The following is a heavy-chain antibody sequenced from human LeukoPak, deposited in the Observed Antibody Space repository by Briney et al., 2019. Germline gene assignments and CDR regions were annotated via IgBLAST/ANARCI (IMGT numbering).Heavy chain of an antibody. CDR2: INHSGST. CDR3: ARNYYDTKKPWD. V-gene: IGHV4-34*01. Sequence: SETLSLTCAVYGGSFSGYYWSWIRQPPGKGLEWIGEINHSGSTNYNPSLKSRVTISVDTSKNQFSLKLSSVTAADTAVYFCARNYYDTKKPWDWGQGTLVTVSS. J-gene: IGHJ4*02. D-gene: IGHD3-22*01. CDR1: GGSFSGYY.